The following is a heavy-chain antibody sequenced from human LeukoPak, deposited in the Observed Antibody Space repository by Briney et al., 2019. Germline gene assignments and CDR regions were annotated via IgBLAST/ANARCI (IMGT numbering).Heavy chain of an antibody. J-gene: IGHJ5*02. Sequence: ASVKVSCKASGYTFTSYDINWVRQATGQGLEWMGWMNPNSGNTGYPQKFQGRVTITRNTSISTAYMELSSLRSEDTAVYYCARSIAVFYWFDPWGQGTLVTVSS. CDR3: ARSIAVFYWFDP. D-gene: IGHD6-19*01. V-gene: IGHV1-8*03. CDR2: MNPNSGNT. CDR1: GYTFTSYD.